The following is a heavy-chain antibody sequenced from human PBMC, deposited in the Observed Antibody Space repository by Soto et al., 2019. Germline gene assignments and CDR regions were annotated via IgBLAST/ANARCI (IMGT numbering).Heavy chain of an antibody. D-gene: IGHD2-15*01. Sequence: PSETLSLTCAFSGLSFSDFYWTWIRQLPGKGLEWIGEINHIGYTNYNPSLESRVAISVDTSKNQFSLNLRSVTAADTAVYYCGPRGAVAPRGYWGQGTLVTVSS. CDR2: INHIGYT. J-gene: IGHJ4*02. CDR3: GPRGAVAPRGY. CDR1: GLSFSDFY. V-gene: IGHV4-34*01.